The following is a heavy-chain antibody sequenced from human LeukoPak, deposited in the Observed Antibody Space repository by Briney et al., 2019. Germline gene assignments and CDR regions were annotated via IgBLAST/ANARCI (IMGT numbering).Heavy chain of an antibody. D-gene: IGHD1-14*01. CDR3: ARDTGYFDY. CDR2: IIPILGIA. V-gene: IGHV1-69*04. J-gene: IGHJ4*02. Sequence: SVKVSCKASGGTFISYAISWVRQAPGQGLEWVGRIIPILGIANYAQKFQGRVTITADKSTSTAYMELSSLRSEDTAVYYCARDTGYFDYWGPGTLVTVSS. CDR1: GGTFISYA.